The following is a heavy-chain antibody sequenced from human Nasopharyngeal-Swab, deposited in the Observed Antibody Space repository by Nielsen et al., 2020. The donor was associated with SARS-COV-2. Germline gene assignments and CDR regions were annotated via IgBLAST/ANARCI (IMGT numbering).Heavy chain of an antibody. CDR3: AKVKRPVVVVPAATDY. J-gene: IGHJ4*02. D-gene: IGHD2-2*01. CDR2: ISGSGGST. Sequence: GGSLRLSCAASGFTFSSYAMSWVRQAPGKGLEWVSAISGSGGSTYYADSVKGRFTISRDNSKNTLYLQMNSLRAEDTAVYYCAKVKRPVVVVPAATDYWGQGTLVIVSS. V-gene: IGHV3-23*01. CDR1: GFTFSSYA.